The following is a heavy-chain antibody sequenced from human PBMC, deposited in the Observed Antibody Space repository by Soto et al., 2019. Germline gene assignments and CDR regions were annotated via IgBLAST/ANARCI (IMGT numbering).Heavy chain of an antibody. D-gene: IGHD3-10*01. J-gene: IGHJ6*03. CDR3: TRVDVHCNVVSWYGVPMDG. CDR2: IQSGGST. Sequence: EVQLVESGGDLVQPGGSLRLSCAASGFSVNSKYMSWVRQAPGKGLEWVSLIQSGGSTYYAGSVKVRFTISRDLSENTLFVPMNSLRVDDTAVYYCTRVDVHCNVVSWYGVPMDGWGKGTTVTVSS. CDR1: GFSVNSKY. V-gene: IGHV3-66*01.